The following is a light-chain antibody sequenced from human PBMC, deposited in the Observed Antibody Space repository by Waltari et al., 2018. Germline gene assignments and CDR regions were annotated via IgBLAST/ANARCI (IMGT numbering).Light chain of an antibody. CDR3: QSADINELVL. CDR2: KDT. V-gene: IGLV3-25*02. Sequence: SYDLTQPPSVSVSPGQTARITCSGDPLAQQFACWYQQKSGQAPVLRISKDTERPSGIPELFSASTSGTTVTLTVSGVQAEDEADYYCQSADINELVLFGGGTKL. CDR1: PLAQQF. J-gene: IGLJ3*02.